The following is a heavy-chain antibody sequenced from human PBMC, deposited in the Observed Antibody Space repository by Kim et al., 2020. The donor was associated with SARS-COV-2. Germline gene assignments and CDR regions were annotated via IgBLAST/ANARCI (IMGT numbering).Heavy chain of an antibody. V-gene: IGHV4-59*01. J-gene: IGHJ4*02. CDR1: GGSISSYY. Sequence: SETLSLTCTVSGGSISSYYWSWIRQPPGKGLEWIGYIYYSGSTNYNPSLKSRVTISVDTYKNQFSLKLSSVTAADTAVYYCARGPGRWPPYYFDYWGQGTLVTVSS. CDR2: IYYSGST. CDR3: ARGPGRWPPYYFDY.